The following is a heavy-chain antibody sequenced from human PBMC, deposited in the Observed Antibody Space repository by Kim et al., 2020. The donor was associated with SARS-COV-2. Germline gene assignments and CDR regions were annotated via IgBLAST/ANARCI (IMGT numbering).Heavy chain of an antibody. Sequence: GGSLRLSCAASGFTFSSYSMNWVRQAPGKGLEWVSSISSSSSYIYYADSVKGRFTISRDNAKNSLYLQMNSLRAEDTAVYYCARDRDDVFHYYYYGMDVWGQGTTVTVSS. CDR2: ISSSSSYI. D-gene: IGHD3-10*02. J-gene: IGHJ6*02. V-gene: IGHV3-21*01. CDR1: GFTFSSYS. CDR3: ARDRDDVFHYYYYGMDV.